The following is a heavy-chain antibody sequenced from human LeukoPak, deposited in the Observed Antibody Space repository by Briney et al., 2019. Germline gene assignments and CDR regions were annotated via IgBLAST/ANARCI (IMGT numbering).Heavy chain of an antibody. J-gene: IGHJ4*02. CDR1: VDSSSDHY. V-gene: IGHV4-34*01. CDR3: ARSPATSWSNFDY. CDR2: IHHSGST. D-gene: IGHD2-2*01. Sequence: SETLSLTCAVYVDSSSDHYWTWIRQPPGKGLEWIGEIHHSGSTNYRLSLKSRVSMSVDRSKNQFSLKLTSVTAADTAVYYCARSPATSWSNFDYWGQGTLVTVSS.